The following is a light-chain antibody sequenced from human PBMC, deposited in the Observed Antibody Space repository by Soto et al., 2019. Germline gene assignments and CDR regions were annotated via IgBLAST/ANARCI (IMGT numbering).Light chain of an antibody. CDR2: KAS. CDR1: QSISTW. Sequence: DIQMTQSPSTLSASVGDTVTITCRASQSISTWLAWYQQKPGKVPKLLIYKASSLQSGVSSRFSGIGSGTEFTLTISILQPDDFATYYCQKYNFYSRTFGQGTKVEIK. CDR3: QKYNFYSRT. J-gene: IGKJ1*01. V-gene: IGKV1-5*03.